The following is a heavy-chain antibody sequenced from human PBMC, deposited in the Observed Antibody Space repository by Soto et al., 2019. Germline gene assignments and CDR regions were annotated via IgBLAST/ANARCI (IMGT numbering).Heavy chain of an antibody. V-gene: IGHV3-11*06. CDR3: ARDLPGTSLSPHCHFDY. J-gene: IGHJ4*02. Sequence: PGGSLRLSCAASGFTFSDYYMSWIRQAPGKGLEWVSYISSSSSYTNYADSVKGRFTISRDNAKNSLYLQMNSLRAEDTAVYYCARDLPGTSLSPHCHFDYWGQGTLVTVSS. D-gene: IGHD2-21*02. CDR1: GFTFSDYY. CDR2: ISSSSSYT.